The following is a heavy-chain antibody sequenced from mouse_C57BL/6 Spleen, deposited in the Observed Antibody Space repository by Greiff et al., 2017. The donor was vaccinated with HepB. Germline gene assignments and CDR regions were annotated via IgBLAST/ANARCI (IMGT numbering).Heavy chain of an antibody. V-gene: IGHV1-52*01. J-gene: IGHJ1*03. D-gene: IGHD1-1*01. Sequence: QVQLKQPGAELVRPGSSVKLSCKASGYTFTSYWMHWVKRRPIQGLEWIGNIDPSDSETHYNQKFKDKATLTVDKSSSTAYMQLSSLTSEDSAVYYCARGYGSSYVGYFDVWGTGTTVTVSS. CDR3: ARGYGSSYVGYFDV. CDR2: IDPSDSET. CDR1: GYTFTSYW.